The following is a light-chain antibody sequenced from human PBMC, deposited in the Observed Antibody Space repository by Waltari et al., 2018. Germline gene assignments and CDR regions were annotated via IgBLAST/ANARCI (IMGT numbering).Light chain of an antibody. Sequence: SYELTQPPSVSVSPGPMARITCSGDALPKKYVSWYQQKSGQAPVLVIYEDNTRASGIPERFSGSTSGTVATLSVSGAQVDDEADYYCYSTDNSGNYRVFGGGTKLTVL. J-gene: IGLJ2*01. CDR3: YSTDNSGNYRV. CDR2: EDN. CDR1: ALPKKY. V-gene: IGLV3-10*01.